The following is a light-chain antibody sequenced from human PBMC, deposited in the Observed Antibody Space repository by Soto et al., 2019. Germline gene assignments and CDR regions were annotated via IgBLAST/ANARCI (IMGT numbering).Light chain of an antibody. V-gene: IGKV3-20*01. Sequence: EIVLTQSPGTLSLSPGERATLSCRASQSVSSSQLAWYQQKSGQAPRLLIYGASSRATGIPDRISGSGSVTDFTLTISRLEPEDFAVYYCQQYGTSWTFGQGTKVEIQ. CDR1: QSVSSSQ. CDR2: GAS. CDR3: QQYGTSWT. J-gene: IGKJ1*01.